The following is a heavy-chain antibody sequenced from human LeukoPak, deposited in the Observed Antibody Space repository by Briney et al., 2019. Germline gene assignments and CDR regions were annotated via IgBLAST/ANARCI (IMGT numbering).Heavy chain of an antibody. V-gene: IGHV1-69*06. D-gene: IGHD4-17*01. CDR3: ARSSLDYGAYGYYYYMDV. CDR2: IYTIFGTA. J-gene: IGHJ6*03. CDR1: VGTFSRYA. Sequence: SVKVSCKGSVGTFSRYAMSWVRQAPGKGGAWMGGIYTIFGTANYAQKFQGRVTISADKATSTAYMELSSLRAEDTAVYYCARSSLDYGAYGYYYYMDVWGKGTTVTVSS.